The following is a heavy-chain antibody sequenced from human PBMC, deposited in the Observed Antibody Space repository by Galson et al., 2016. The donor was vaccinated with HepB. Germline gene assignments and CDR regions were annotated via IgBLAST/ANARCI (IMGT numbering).Heavy chain of an antibody. J-gene: IGHJ6*02. Sequence: LRLSCAASGFTFSSFDMHWVRQPTGKGLEWVSGAGTAGDTYYPGSVKGRFTISRDNAKNTLYLQMNSLSAEDTAVYYCATGGGRRSKYYGMDVWGQGTLVTVSS. CDR1: GFTFSSFD. CDR3: ATGGGRRSKYYGMDV. D-gene: IGHD1-26*01. V-gene: IGHV3-13*01. CDR2: AGTAGDT.